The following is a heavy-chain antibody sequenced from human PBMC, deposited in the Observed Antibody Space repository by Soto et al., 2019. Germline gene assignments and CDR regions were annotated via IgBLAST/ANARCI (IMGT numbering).Heavy chain of an antibody. J-gene: IGHJ4*02. V-gene: IGHV3-7*05. CDR1: GFTFSSYW. CDR2: IKQDGSEK. D-gene: IGHD3-3*01. CDR3: ASELLHFWSGYTYYFDY. Sequence: GGSLRLSCAASGFTFSSYWMSWVRQAPGKGLEWVANIKQDGSEKYYVDSVKGRFTISRDNAKNSLYLQMNSLRAEDTAVYYCASELLHFWSGYTYYFDYWGQGTLVTVSS.